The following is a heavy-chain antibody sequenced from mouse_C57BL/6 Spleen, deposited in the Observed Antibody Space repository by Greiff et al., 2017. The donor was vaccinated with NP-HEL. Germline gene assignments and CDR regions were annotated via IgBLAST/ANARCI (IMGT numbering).Heavy chain of an antibody. J-gene: IGHJ3*01. Sequence: VQLQQPGAELVKPGASVKLSCKASGYTFTSYWMHWVKQRPGQGLEWIGMIHPNSGSTNYNEKFKSKATLTVDKSSSTAYMQLSSLTSEDSAVYYCARRDYDPWFAYWGQGTLVTVSA. CDR1: GYTFTSYW. CDR2: IHPNSGST. V-gene: IGHV1-64*01. D-gene: IGHD2-4*01. CDR3: ARRDYDPWFAY.